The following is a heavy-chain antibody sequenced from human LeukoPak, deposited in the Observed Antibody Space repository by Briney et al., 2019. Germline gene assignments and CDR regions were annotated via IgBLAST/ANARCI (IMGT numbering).Heavy chain of an antibody. CDR3: ASLITMRGY. V-gene: IGHV3-66*01. D-gene: IGHD3-22*01. CDR2: IYSTGTT. J-gene: IGHJ4*02. Sequence: GGSLRLSCAASGFTVSSNYMSWVRQAPGKGLEWVSVIYSTGTTYYADSVKGRFTISRDNSNNTLFLQMNSLRAEDTAVYYCASLITMRGYWGQGTLVTVSS. CDR1: GFTVSSNY.